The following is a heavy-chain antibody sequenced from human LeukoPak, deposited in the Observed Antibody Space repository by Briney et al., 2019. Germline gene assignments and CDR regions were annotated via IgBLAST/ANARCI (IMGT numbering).Heavy chain of an antibody. Sequence: PGGSLRLSCVASGFTFSSYEMNWVRQAPGKGLEWVSYSSSGGSALYYADSVKGRFTISRDNAKNSLYLQMNSLRAEDTAVYYCVRDPAVAADDYWGQGTLVTVSS. CDR3: VRDPAVAADDY. CDR2: SSSGGSAL. J-gene: IGHJ4*02. V-gene: IGHV3-48*03. CDR1: GFTFSSYE. D-gene: IGHD6-19*01.